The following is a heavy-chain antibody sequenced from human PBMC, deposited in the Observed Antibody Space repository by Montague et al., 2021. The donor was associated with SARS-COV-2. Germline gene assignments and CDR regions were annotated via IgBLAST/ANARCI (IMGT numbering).Heavy chain of an antibody. Sequence: SLRLSCAASGLTFSSYWMHWVRQAPGKGLVWVSRINSDGSSTSYADSVKGRFTISRDNAKNTLYLQMNSLRAEDTAVYYCASDMTTAYYYYYGMDVWGQGTTVTVSS. D-gene: IGHD4-11*01. CDR2: INSDGSST. CDR3: ASDMTTAYYYYYGMDV. CDR1: GLTFSSYW. J-gene: IGHJ6*02. V-gene: IGHV3-74*01.